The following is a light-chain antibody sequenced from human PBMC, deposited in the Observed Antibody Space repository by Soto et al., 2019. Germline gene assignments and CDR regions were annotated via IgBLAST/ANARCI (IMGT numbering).Light chain of an antibody. CDR1: QSVSSSY. Sequence: EMVLTQSPGTLSLSPGERATLSYRASQSVSSSYLAWYQEKPGQAPRLLIYGASSRATGIPDRFSGSGSGTAFTLTISRLEPEDFAVYYCQQYGSSPWTFGQGTKVDIK. CDR3: QQYGSSPWT. CDR2: GAS. V-gene: IGKV3-20*01. J-gene: IGKJ1*01.